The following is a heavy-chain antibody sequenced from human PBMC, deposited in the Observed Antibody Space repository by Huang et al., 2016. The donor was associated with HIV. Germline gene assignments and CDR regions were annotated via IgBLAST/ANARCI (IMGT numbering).Heavy chain of an antibody. CDR2: ISYDGSNK. J-gene: IGHJ5*02. D-gene: IGHD6-13*01. CDR3: AKGASGSWSFDP. Sequence: QVQLVESGGGVVQPGRSLRLSCAASGSTFSSFGMHWVRQDPGKGLEWVAVISYDGSNKYYGDSVKGRFTISRDNSKNTLYLQMNSLRTEDTAVYYCAKGASGSWSFDPWGRGTLVTVSS. CDR1: GSTFSSFG. V-gene: IGHV3-30*18.